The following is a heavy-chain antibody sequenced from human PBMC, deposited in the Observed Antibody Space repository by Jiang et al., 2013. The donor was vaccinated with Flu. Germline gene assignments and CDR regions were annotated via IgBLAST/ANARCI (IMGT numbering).Heavy chain of an antibody. J-gene: IGHJ3*02. CDR1: GYTLTELS. V-gene: IGHV1-24*01. Sequence: SVKVSCKVSGYTLTELSMHWVRQAPGKGLEWMGGFDPEDGETIYAQKSRGRVTMTEDTSTDTAYMELSSLRSEDTAVYYCATGKLIGWPYAFDIWGQGTMVTVSS. D-gene: IGHD2-21*01. CDR3: ATGKLIGWPYAFDI. CDR2: FDPEDGET.